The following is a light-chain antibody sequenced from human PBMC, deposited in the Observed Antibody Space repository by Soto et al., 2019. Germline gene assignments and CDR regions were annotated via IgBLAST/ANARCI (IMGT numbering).Light chain of an antibody. CDR1: QGISYY. CDR3: QKYNSAPQA. Sequence: DIPMTQSPSSLSASVGDRVTITCQASQGISYYLGWYQQKPGKVPKLLIYAASTLQSGVSSRFSGSGSGTDFTLIISSLQPEDVATYYCQKYNSAPQAFGQGTKVEIK. CDR2: AAS. J-gene: IGKJ1*01. V-gene: IGKV1-27*01.